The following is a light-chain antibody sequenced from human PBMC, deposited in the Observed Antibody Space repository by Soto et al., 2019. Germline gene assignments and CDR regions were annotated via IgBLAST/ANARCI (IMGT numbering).Light chain of an antibody. CDR3: MQGTHWAGT. CDR1: QSLVYSNGNAY. CDR2: QVS. V-gene: IGKV2-30*01. Sequence: DAVLAQSPLSLPVTLGQPAAISCRSSQSLVYSNGNAYLIWFQQRPGQSPRRLIYQVSTRDAGVPDRFSGSGSGTYFTLTISRVEAENVGLYYCMQGTHWAGTCGHGTKVEI. J-gene: IGKJ1*01.